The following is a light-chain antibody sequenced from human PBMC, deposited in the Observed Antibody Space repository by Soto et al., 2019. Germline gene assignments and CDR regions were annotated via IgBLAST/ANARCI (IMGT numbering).Light chain of an antibody. CDR2: WAS. CDR1: QRVLYSSNNKNY. J-gene: IGKJ4*01. CDR3: QQYYSTPRT. Sequence: DIVMTKSTDSLAVSLGERATINCKSSQRVLYSSNNKNYLAWYHQKPGQPPKLLIYWASTRESGVPDRFSGSRSGTDFTLTISTLPPEDVAVYYCQQYYSTPRTFGGGTKVEIK. V-gene: IGKV4-1*01.